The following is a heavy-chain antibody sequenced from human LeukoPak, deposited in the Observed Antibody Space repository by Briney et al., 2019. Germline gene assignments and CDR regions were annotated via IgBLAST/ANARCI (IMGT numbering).Heavy chain of an antibody. CDR1: GGSISSSSCH. Sequence: PSETLSLTCTVSGGSISSSSCHWGWIRQSPEKGLEWIGNIYYGGSTYYNPSLQSRVTISVDTSKNQFSLKLGSVTAADTAVYYCARDRVVGVERPVDVWGQGTTVTVSS. CDR3: ARDRVVGVERPVDV. D-gene: IGHD1-26*01. V-gene: IGHV4-39*02. J-gene: IGHJ6*02. CDR2: IYYGGST.